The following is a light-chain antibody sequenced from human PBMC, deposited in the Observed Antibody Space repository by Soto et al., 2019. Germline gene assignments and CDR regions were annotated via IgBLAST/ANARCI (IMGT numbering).Light chain of an antibody. CDR3: QQRQYWPPLT. J-gene: IGKJ4*01. CDR2: DAS. V-gene: IGKV3-11*01. CDR1: QSVSIY. Sequence: EVVLTQSPATLSLSPGERATISCRASQSVSIYLAWYQQKPGQAPRLLIYDASNRATGIPARFSGSGSGTDFTLTITSLEPEDFAVYYCQQRQYWPPLTFGGGTKVDIK.